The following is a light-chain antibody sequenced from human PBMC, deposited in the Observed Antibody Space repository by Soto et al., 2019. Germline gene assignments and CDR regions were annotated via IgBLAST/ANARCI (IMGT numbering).Light chain of an antibody. CDR3: SLKTSSATWV. Sequence: QSVLTQPPSVSGSPGKSVTISCTGTRSDVGNYDLVSWYQQPPGTAPKLLIYQVSNRPSGVPDRFSGSKSGNTASLTISGLQAEDEADYYCSLKTSSATWVFGGGTKVTVL. CDR1: RSDVGNYDL. V-gene: IGLV2-18*01. CDR2: QVS. J-gene: IGLJ3*02.